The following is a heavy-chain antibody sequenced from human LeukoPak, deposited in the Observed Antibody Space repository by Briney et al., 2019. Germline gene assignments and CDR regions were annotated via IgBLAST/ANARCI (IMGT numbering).Heavy chain of an antibody. D-gene: IGHD1-7*01. Sequence: RGSLSLSCAASGFTLRSYAMSWVPQAPGKGLRWVAFIRYDGSNKYYADSVKGRFTISRDNSKSTLYLQMNSLRAEDTAVYYCAKDRGRTTIVPSFDYWGQGTLVTVSS. J-gene: IGHJ4*02. CDR2: IRYDGSNK. V-gene: IGHV3-30*02. CDR3: AKDRGRTTIVPSFDY. CDR1: GFTLRSYA.